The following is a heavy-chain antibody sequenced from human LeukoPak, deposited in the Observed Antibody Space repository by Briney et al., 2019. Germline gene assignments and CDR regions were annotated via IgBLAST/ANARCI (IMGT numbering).Heavy chain of an antibody. CDR2: ISSTSAST. Sequence: GGSLRLYCAASGFTFSNYAMNWVRQAPGRGLEWVSGISSTSASTYYIDSVKGRFTISRDNSKNTLYLQMNSLGAEDTAVYYCAKSAVVRGATGTFDYWGQGTLVTVSS. D-gene: IGHD3-10*01. J-gene: IGHJ4*02. CDR1: GFTFSNYA. V-gene: IGHV3-23*01. CDR3: AKSAVVRGATGTFDY.